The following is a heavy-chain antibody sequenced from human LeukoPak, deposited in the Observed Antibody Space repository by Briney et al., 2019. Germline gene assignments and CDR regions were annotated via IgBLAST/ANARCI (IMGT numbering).Heavy chain of an antibody. CDR3: AREGQLAPFDP. CDR2: MNPNSGNT. J-gene: IGHJ5*02. Sequence: ASVKVSCKASGYTFTSYDINWVRQATGQGLEWMGWMNPNSGNTGYAQKFQGRVTMTRNTSISTAYMELSRLRSDDTAVYYCAREGQLAPFDPWGQGTLVTVSS. D-gene: IGHD6-6*01. CDR1: GYTFTSYD. V-gene: IGHV1-8*01.